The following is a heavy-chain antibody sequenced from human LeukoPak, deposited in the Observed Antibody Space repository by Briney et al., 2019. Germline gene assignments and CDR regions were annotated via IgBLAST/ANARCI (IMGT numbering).Heavy chain of an antibody. V-gene: IGHV3-11*05. CDR3: VRDISGYYFDY. CDR2: ISGSSIYT. CDR1: GFTFSDYH. J-gene: IGHJ4*02. Sequence: GGSLRLSCAASGFTFSDYHMTWIRQAPGKGLEWVSYISGSSIYTRYADSVKGRFTISRDNATNSLYLQMNSLRAEDTALYYCVRDISGYYFDYWGQGTLVTVSS. D-gene: IGHD3-22*01.